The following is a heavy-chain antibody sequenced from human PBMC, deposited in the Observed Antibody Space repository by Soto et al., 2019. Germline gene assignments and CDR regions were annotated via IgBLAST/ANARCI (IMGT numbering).Heavy chain of an antibody. D-gene: IGHD2-2*01. V-gene: IGHV3-23*01. CDR2: ISGSGSST. CDR3: SKGRRVTISSPLDL. J-gene: IGHJ4*02. Sequence: GGSLRLSCAASGFTFSHFAMHWVRHTPGKGLEWIPVISGSGSSTHYADSVQGRFSISRDNSNRTLYLQMEGQGADDSAVSNCSKGRRVTISSPLDLWGQGTPVTVSS. CDR1: GFTFSHFA.